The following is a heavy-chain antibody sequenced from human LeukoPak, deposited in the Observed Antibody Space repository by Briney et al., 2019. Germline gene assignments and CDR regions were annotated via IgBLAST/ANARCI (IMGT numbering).Heavy chain of an antibody. J-gene: IGHJ6*02. V-gene: IGHV1-69*04. CDR2: IFPILGIT. CDR1: GGTFSSYA. CDR3: AALDV. Sequence: ASVTVSCKASGGTFSSYAISWVRQAPGQGLEWMGRIFPILGITNYAQKIQGRVTITADKSTSTAYIELNSLRAEDTAVYYCAALDVWGQGTTVTVSS.